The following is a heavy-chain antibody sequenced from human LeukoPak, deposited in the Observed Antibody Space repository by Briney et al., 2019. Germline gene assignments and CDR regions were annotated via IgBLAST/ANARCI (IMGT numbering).Heavy chain of an antibody. CDR3: AKDKSGYSGGWSFDY. CDR2: ISGRGDST. V-gene: IGHV3-23*01. CDR1: GSTFSTYA. J-gene: IGHJ4*02. Sequence: PGRSLRLSCAASGSTFSTYAITCVSQPPGKGLEWVSTISGRGDSTYYADSVKRRFTISRDNSKNTLYLQMNSLRADDTAVYYCAKDKSGYSGGWSFDYWGQGTLVTVSS. D-gene: IGHD6-19*01.